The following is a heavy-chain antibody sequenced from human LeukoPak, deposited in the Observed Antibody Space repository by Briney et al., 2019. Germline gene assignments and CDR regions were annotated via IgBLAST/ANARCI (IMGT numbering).Heavy chain of an antibody. CDR3: ASLLAAGYFDH. V-gene: IGHV4-39*01. J-gene: IGHJ4*02. Sequence: PSETLSLTCTVSGGSISSSSYSWGWIRQPPGKGLEWIGVIYHSGGTYYNPSLKSRLTMSVDTSKNQFSLKLSSVTATDTAVYYCASLLAAGYFDHWGQGTLVTVSS. CDR2: IYHSGGT. D-gene: IGHD6-13*01. CDR1: GGSISSSSYS.